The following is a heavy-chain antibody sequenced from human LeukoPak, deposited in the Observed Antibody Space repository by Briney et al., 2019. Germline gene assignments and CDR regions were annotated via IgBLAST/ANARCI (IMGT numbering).Heavy chain of an antibody. D-gene: IGHD4-23*01. V-gene: IGHV3-23*01. Sequence: PGGSLRLSCAASGFTFSSYAMGLVRQTPGKGLEWVSGIDPSGGGTYYADSVKGRFTISRDNSKNTLYLQMNSLRAEDTAAYYCVKISPLDYGGKPWALDIWGQGTMVTVSS. CDR1: GFTFSSYA. CDR2: IDPSGGGT. J-gene: IGHJ3*02. CDR3: VKISPLDYGGKPWALDI.